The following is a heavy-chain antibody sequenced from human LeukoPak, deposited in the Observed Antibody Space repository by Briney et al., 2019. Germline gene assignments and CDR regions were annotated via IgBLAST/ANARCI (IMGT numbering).Heavy chain of an antibody. J-gene: IGHJ4*02. Sequence: SETLSLTCTVFGDSVTGYFLNWVRQPPGKGLEWMGHIYKIGTTNYNPSLKSRLTSSADASKNQFSLQLRSGTAADTAVYYCVIGVGWQPDYGGQGALVTVSS. CDR2: IYKIGTT. V-gene: IGHV4-4*09. CDR1: GDSVTGYF. CDR3: VIGVGWQPDY. D-gene: IGHD2-15*01.